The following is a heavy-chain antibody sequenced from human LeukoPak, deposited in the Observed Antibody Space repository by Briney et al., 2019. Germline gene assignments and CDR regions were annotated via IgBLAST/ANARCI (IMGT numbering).Heavy chain of an antibody. CDR1: GGSFSGYD. V-gene: IGHV4-34*01. CDR2: INHSGST. Sequence: SETLSLTCAVYGGSFSGYDWSWIRQPPGKGLEWVGEINHSGSTSYNPSLKSRVTISVDTSKNQFSLKLSSVTAADTAVFYCASTYGDYAPGNNWFDPWGQGTLVPVSS. J-gene: IGHJ5*02. D-gene: IGHD4-17*01. CDR3: ASTYGDYAPGNNWFDP.